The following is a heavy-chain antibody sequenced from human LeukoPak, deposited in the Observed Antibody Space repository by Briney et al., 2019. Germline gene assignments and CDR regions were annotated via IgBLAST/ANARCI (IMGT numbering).Heavy chain of an antibody. CDR1: GITFSNYA. CDR3: AGRPTGYSSGYIH. CDR2: ISGSAHKI. D-gene: IGHD5-18*01. J-gene: IGHJ4*02. Sequence: GGSLRLSCVASGITFSNYAVSWVRQAPEKGLDWVSVISGSAHKIRYADSVKGRFTISRGNSENIVYLQMNNLRVEDTAVYYCAGRPTGYSSGYIHWGQGTLVTVSS. V-gene: IGHV3-23*01.